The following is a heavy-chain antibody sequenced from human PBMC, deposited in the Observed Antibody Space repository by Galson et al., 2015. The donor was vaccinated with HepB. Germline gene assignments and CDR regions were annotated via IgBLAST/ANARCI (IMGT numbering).Heavy chain of an antibody. J-gene: IGHJ4*02. CDR2: IYSGGST. CDR1: GFTVSSNY. D-gene: IGHD3-10*01. Sequence: SLRLSCAASGFTVSSNYMSWVRQAPGKGLEWVSVIYSGGSTYYADSVKGRFTISRDNSKNTLYLQMNSLRAEDTAVYYCARAWFGELLSYFFDYWGQGALVTVSS. CDR3: ARAWFGELLSYFFDY. V-gene: IGHV3-53*01.